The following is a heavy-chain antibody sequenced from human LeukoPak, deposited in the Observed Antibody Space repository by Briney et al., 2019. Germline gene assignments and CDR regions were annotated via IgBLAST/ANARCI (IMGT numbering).Heavy chain of an antibody. D-gene: IGHD3-3*01. CDR2: ISAYNGNT. Sequence: ASVKVSCKASGYTFTSYGISWVRQAPGQGLEWMGWISAYNGNTNYAQKLQGRVTMTTDTSTSTAYMELRSLRSDDSAVYYCARDRRVYDFWSGYYGPGVDYWGQGTLVTVSS. CDR3: ARDRRVYDFWSGYYGPGVDY. V-gene: IGHV1-18*01. J-gene: IGHJ4*02. CDR1: GYTFTSYG.